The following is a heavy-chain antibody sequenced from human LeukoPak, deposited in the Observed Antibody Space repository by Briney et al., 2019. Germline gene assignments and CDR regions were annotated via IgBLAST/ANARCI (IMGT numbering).Heavy chain of an antibody. CDR3: ARRRYYDGSGYLE. CDR2: IYYSGRT. V-gene: IGHV4-39*01. D-gene: IGHD3-22*01. J-gene: IGHJ1*01. CDR1: GDSVSRSDSY. Sequence: KPSETLSLTCSVSGDSVSRSDSYWDWIRQPPGKGLEWIGTIYYSGRTYYSPSLKSRATMSVDPSNNQFSLNLRSVTAADTALYYCARRRYYDGSGYLEWGQGTLLSVSS.